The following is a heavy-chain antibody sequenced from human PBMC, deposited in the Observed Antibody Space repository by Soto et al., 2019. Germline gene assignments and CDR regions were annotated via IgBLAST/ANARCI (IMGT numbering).Heavy chain of an antibody. V-gene: IGHV6-1*01. J-gene: IGHJ6*02. CDR1: GDSVSSNSAA. D-gene: IGHD1-26*01. Sequence: QTLSLTCAISGDSVSSNSAAWNWIRQSPSRGLEWLGRTYYRSKWYNDYAVSVKSRITINPDTSKNQFSLQLNSVTPEDTAVYSCARDLGARPGAYSYGMEVWGQGTTVTVSS. CDR2: TYYRSKWYN. CDR3: ARDLGARPGAYSYGMEV.